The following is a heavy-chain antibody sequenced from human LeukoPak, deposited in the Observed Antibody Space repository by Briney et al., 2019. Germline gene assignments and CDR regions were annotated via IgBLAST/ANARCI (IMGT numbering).Heavy chain of an antibody. V-gene: IGHV1-69*13. CDR1: GGTFSSYA. D-gene: IGHD3-3*01. Sequence: SVKVSCKASGGTFSSYAISWVRQAPGQGLEWMGGIIPIFGTANYAQKFQGRVTITADESTSTAYMELSSLRSEDTAVYYCARDKDVLEWLTGMDVWGQGTTVAVSS. CDR2: IIPIFGTA. J-gene: IGHJ6*02. CDR3: ARDKDVLEWLTGMDV.